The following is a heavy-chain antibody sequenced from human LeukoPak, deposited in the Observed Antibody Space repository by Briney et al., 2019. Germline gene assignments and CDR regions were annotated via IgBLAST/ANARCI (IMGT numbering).Heavy chain of an antibody. J-gene: IGHJ4*02. Sequence: ASVKVSCKTSGYTFTDYYIHWVRQAPGQGLEWMGWINPNSGGTNYAQKFQGRVTMTRDTSIRTAYMELSRLTSDDTAVYYCARVRGGYGDYVDYWGQGTLVTVSS. CDR1: GYTFTDYY. V-gene: IGHV1-2*02. CDR2: INPNSGGT. CDR3: ARVRGGYGDYVDY. D-gene: IGHD5-12*01.